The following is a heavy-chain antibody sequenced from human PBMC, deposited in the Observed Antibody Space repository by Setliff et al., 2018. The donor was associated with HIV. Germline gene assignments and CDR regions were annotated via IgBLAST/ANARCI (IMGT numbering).Heavy chain of an antibody. CDR2: ISAADGKK. D-gene: IGHD3-10*01. Sequence: ASVKVSCKASGYTISSYGISWVRQTPGQGLEWMGWISAADGKKYYAPKVHDRITLTMDISTTTAHLQLRSLRSDDTAVYFCAREVPSNTGSYYKKYWGQGTLVTVS. V-gene: IGHV1-18*01. CDR1: GYTISSYG. J-gene: IGHJ4*02. CDR3: AREVPSNTGSYYKKY.